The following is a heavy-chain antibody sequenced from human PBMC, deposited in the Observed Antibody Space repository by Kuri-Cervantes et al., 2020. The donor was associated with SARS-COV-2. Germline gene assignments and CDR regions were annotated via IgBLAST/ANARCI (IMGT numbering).Heavy chain of an antibody. CDR2: ISYDGSNK. J-gene: IGHJ6*03. Sequence: GGSLRLSCAASGFTFSSYAMHWVRQAPGKGLEWVAVISYDGSNKYYADSVKGRFTISRDSSKNTLYLQMNSLRAEDTAVYYCARVGGSYYYYYYMDVWGKGTTVTVSS. CDR1: GFTFSSYA. CDR3: ARVGGSYYYYYYMDV. V-gene: IGHV3-30-3*01. D-gene: IGHD1-26*01.